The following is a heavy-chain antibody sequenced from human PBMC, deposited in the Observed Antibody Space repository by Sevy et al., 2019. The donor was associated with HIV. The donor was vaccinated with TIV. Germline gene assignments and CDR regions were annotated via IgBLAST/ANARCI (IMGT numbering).Heavy chain of an antibody. CDR2: INHRGST. V-gene: IGHV4-34*01. CDR3: AAFGLELTSSSYFDY. CDR1: GGSFSGHY. J-gene: IGHJ4*02. D-gene: IGHD1-7*01. Sequence: SETLSLTCAVYGGSFSGHYWSWIRQPPGKGLEWFGEINHRGSTNYNPSLRSRVTISVDTSKNQFSLKLSSVTAGDTAVYYCAAFGLELTSSSYFDYWGQGTLVTVSS.